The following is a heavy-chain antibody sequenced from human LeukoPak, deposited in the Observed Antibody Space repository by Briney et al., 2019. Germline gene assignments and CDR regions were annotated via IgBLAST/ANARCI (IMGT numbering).Heavy chain of an antibody. V-gene: IGHV4-59*01. D-gene: IGHD3-3*01. CDR1: GGSISSYY. J-gene: IGHJ4*02. Sequence: PSETPSLTCTVSGGSISSYYWSWIRQPPGKGLEWIGYIYYSGSTNYNPSLKSRVTISVDTSKNQFSLKLSSVTAADTAVYYCARGWGYYDFWSGYYGFDYWGQGTLVTVSS. CDR3: ARGWGYYDFWSGYYGFDY. CDR2: IYYSGST.